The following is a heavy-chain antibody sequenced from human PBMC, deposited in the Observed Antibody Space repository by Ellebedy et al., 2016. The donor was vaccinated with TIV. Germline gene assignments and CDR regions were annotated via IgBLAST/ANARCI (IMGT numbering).Heavy chain of an antibody. D-gene: IGHD3-3*01. CDR1: GYTFTNHY. Sequence: AASVNVSCKASGYTFTNHYMHWVRQAPGQGLEWMGKINPSGGSTSNAHHLHGRISMTRDTSTSTVYMELASLRSEDTAMYYYARSSFGNGYYGSIDYWGQGTLVTVSS. CDR2: INPSGGST. J-gene: IGHJ4*02. V-gene: IGHV1-46*01. CDR3: ARSSFGNGYYGSIDY.